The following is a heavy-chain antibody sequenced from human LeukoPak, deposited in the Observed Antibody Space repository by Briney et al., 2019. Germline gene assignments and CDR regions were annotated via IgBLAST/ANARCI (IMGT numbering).Heavy chain of an antibody. CDR3: VREGNDLLSKNFDY. V-gene: IGHV1-2*02. D-gene: IGHD2/OR15-2a*01. J-gene: IGHJ4*02. CDR2: VNPHSGVR. Sequence: ASVKVSCKSSGFTFSDYYIHWVRQAPGQGLEWMGYVNPHSGVRSSPQKFQGRVTMTPDTSISVVYMELSSPTSDDTAIYYCVREGNDLLSKNFDYWGQGTLVTVSS. CDR1: GFTFSDYY.